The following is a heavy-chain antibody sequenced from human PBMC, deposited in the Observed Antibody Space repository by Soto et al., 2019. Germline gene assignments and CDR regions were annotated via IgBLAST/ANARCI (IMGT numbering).Heavy chain of an antibody. D-gene: IGHD3-16*02. CDR1: GFTFSSYA. J-gene: IGHJ4*02. CDR2: ISGGGGST. Sequence: GGSLRLSCAASGFTFSSYAMSWVRQAPWKGLEWVSAISGGGGSTYYADSVKGRFTISRNNSKNTLYLQMNSLRAEDTALYYCAKGGVIATFGGVIVPYYFDSWGQGTPVTVSS. V-gene: IGHV3-23*01. CDR3: AKGGVIATFGGVIVPYYFDS.